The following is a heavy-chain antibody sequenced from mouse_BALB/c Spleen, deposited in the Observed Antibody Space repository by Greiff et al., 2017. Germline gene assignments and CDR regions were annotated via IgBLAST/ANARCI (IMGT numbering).Heavy chain of an antibody. CDR3: ARSSRWLHYFDY. V-gene: IGHV7-3*02. CDR2: IRNKANGYTT. D-gene: IGHD2-3*01. CDR1: GFTFTDYY. J-gene: IGHJ2*01. Sequence: DVMLVESGGGLVQPGGSLRLSCATSGFTFTDYYMSWVRQPPGKALEWLGFIRNKANGYTTEYSASVKGRFTISRDNSQSILYLQMNTLRAEDSATYYCARSSRWLHYFDYWGQGTTLTVSS.